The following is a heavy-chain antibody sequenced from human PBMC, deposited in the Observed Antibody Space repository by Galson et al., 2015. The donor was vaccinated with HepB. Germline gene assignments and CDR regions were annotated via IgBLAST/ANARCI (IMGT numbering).Heavy chain of an antibody. Sequence: SVKVSCKASGYTFSDYYIHWLRQAPGQGLEWMGWIKPNSGGTNYEQTFQGWVTMTRDTSIRTAYMELSSLGSDDTAVYFCARGPPYYYDLSGYWVDNWGQGSLFTVSS. J-gene: IGHJ4*02. CDR1: GYTFSDYY. CDR3: ARGPPYYYDLSGYWVDN. CDR2: IKPNSGGT. V-gene: IGHV1-2*04. D-gene: IGHD3-22*01.